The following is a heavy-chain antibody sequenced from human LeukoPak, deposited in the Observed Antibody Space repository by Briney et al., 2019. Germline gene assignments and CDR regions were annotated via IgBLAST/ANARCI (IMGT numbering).Heavy chain of an antibody. V-gene: IGHV3-30*03. CDR3: ATDQTRPPQGGY. Sequence: GRSLRLSCAASGFTFSSYGMHWVRQAPGKGLEWVAVISYDGSNKYYADSVKGRFTISRDNSKNTLYLQMNSLRAEDTAVYYCATDQTRPPQGGYWGQGTLVTVSS. CDR2: ISYDGSNK. CDR1: GFTFSSYG. D-gene: IGHD3-16*01. J-gene: IGHJ4*02.